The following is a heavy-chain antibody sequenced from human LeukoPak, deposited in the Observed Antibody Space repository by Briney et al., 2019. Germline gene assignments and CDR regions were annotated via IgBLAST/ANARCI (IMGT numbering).Heavy chain of an antibody. CDR3: ARGKLLWFGGTVSPPFDY. V-gene: IGHV1-18*01. J-gene: IGHJ4*02. Sequence: ASVKVSCKASGYTFTSYGISWVRQAPGQGLEWMGWISAYNGNTNYAQKLQGRVTMTTDTSTSTAYMELRSLRSDDTAVYYCARGKLLWFGGTVSPPFDYWGQGTLVTVSS. CDR2: ISAYNGNT. CDR1: GYTFTSYG. D-gene: IGHD3-10*01.